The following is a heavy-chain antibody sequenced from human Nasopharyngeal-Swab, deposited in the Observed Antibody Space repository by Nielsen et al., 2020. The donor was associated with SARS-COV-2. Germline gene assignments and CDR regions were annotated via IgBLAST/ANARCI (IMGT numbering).Heavy chain of an antibody. CDR2: ISSNGGST. CDR3: VKDRGSYVFDY. CDR1: GFTFSSYA. V-gene: IGHV3-64D*09. D-gene: IGHD1-26*01. J-gene: IGHJ4*02. Sequence: ESLTISCSASGFTFSSYAMHWVRQAPGKGLEYVSAISSNGGSTYYADSVKGRFTISRDNSKNTLYLQMSSLRAEDTAVYYCVKDRGSYVFDYWGQGTLVTVSS.